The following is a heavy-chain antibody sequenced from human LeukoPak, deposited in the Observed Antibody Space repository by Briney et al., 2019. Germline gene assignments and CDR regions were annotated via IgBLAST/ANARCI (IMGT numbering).Heavy chain of an antibody. V-gene: IGHV3-64*01. CDR3: AREREDYDYVWGSYRYAFDI. Sequence: QTGGSLRLSCAASGFTFSSYAMHWVRQAPGKGLEYVSPISSNGGSTYYANSVKGRFTISRDNSKNTLYLQMGSLRAEDMAVYYCAREREDYDYVWGSYRYAFDIWGQGTMVTVSS. D-gene: IGHD3-16*02. J-gene: IGHJ3*02. CDR2: ISSNGGST. CDR1: GFTFSSYA.